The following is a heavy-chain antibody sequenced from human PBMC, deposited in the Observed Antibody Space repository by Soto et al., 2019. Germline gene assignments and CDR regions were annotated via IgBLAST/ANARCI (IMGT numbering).Heavy chain of an antibody. V-gene: IGHV1-18*01. Sequence: ASVTVSCKASGYTFTSYGIIWVRQAPGQGLEWMGWISAYNGNTNYAQKLQGRVTMTTDTSTSTAYMELGSLRSDDTAVYYCARDAPETGTFPVGAFDIWGQGTMVTVSS. J-gene: IGHJ3*02. D-gene: IGHD1-7*01. CDR1: GYTFTSYG. CDR3: ARDAPETGTFPVGAFDI. CDR2: ISAYNGNT.